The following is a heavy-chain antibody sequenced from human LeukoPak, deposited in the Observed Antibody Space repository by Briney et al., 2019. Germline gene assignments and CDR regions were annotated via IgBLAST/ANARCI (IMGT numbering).Heavy chain of an antibody. J-gene: IGHJ5*02. CDR1: GFTFSSYG. V-gene: IGHV3-30*03. CDR3: ARVKFVGNSQGWFDP. CDR2: ISYDGSNK. Sequence: TGGSLRLSCAASGFTFSSYGMHWVRQAPGKGLEWVAVISYDGSNKYYADSVKGRFTISRDNSKNTLYLQMNSLRAEDTAVYYYARVKFVGNSQGWFDPWGQGTLVTVSS. D-gene: IGHD1-1*01.